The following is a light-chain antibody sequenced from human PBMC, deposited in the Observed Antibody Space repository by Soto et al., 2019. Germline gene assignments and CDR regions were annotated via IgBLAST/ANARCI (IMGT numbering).Light chain of an antibody. CDR3: QQRSNWPT. CDR2: GAS. J-gene: IGKJ1*01. V-gene: IGKV1-39*01. Sequence: DIETTQSPSSLSASVGDTVTITFRASQGIKSYLYWYQQKPGKAPKLLISGASSLQSGVPSRFSGSGSGTDFTLTISSLEPEDFAVYYCQQRSNWPTFGQGTKV. CDR1: QGIKSY.